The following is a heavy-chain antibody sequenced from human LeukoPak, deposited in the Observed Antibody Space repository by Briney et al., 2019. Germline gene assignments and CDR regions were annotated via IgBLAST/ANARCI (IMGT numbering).Heavy chain of an antibody. CDR1: GGSFSGYY. Sequence: SETLSLTCAVYGGSFSGYYWSWIRQPPGKGLEWIGEINHSGSTNYNPSLKSRVTISVDTSKNQFSLKLSSVTAADTAVYYCARDQFPYTAMVSGWFDPWGQGTLVTVSS. D-gene: IGHD5-18*01. CDR2: INHSGST. J-gene: IGHJ5*02. CDR3: ARDQFPYTAMVSGWFDP. V-gene: IGHV4-34*01.